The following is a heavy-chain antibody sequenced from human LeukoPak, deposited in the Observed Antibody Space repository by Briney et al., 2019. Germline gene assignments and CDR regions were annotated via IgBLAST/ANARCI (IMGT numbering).Heavy chain of an antibody. V-gene: IGHV3-74*01. CDR1: GFTFSTYW. J-gene: IGHJ5*01. CDR2: IKSDGSST. Sequence: PGGSLRLSCAASGFTFSTYWMYWVRHAPGKGLVWVARIKSDGSSTSYADSVKGRFTISRDNAKNTLYLQMSSLRAEDTALYYCATLSPGDWSDSWGQGTLVTVSS. CDR3: ATLSPGDWSDS.